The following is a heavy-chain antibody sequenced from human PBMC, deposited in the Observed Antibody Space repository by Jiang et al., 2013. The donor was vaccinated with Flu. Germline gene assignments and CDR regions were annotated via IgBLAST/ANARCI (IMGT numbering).Heavy chain of an antibody. V-gene: IGHV5-10-1*01. J-gene: IGHJ4*02. CDR3: ARHAFGGNGWHYFDH. CDR2: IDPRSSYT. D-gene: IGHD3-10*01. CDR1: GYIFTDYW. Sequence: QLVESGAELKKPGESLRISCMASGYIFTDYWITWVRQMPGKGLEWMGRIDPRSSYTSYSPSLQGHVIMSVDHSITAAYLQWNSLKASDTANYYCARHAFGGNGWHYFDHWGQGALVTVSS.